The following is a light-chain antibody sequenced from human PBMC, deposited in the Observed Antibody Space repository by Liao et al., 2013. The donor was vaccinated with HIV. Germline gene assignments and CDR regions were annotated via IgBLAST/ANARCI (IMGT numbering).Light chain of an antibody. CDR1: TLGEKF. CDR2: EDT. J-gene: IGLJ3*02. CDR3: QVWDSSSVWV. Sequence: SYELTQPPSVSVSPGQTATIACSGHTLGEKFASWYQQKSGQSPMMLIYEDTKRPSGIPERFSGSNSGNTATLTISRVEVGDEADYYCQVWDSSSVWVFGGGTKLTVL. V-gene: IGLV3-1*01.